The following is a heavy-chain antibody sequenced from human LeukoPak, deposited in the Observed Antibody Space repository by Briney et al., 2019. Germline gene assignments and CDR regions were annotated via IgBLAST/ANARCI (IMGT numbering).Heavy chain of an antibody. CDR1: GFPVSSYY. CDR2: IYISGNT. D-gene: IGHD1-26*01. J-gene: IGHJ3*02. CDR3: ARDLGRLRGQNGDGDAFDI. V-gene: IGHV3-53*01. Sequence: GGSLRLSCAASGFPVSSYYMSWVRQAPGKGLEWVSNIYISGNTYYADSVKGRFTISRDKSKNTLDLQMNSLRVEDTAVYYCARDLGRLRGQNGDGDAFDIWGQGTMVTVPS.